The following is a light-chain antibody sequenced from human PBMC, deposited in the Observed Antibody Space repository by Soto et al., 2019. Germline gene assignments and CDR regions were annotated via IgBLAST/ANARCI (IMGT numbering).Light chain of an antibody. CDR2: GAS. CDR1: QSVSSSV. Sequence: EIALTQSLGTLSLSPGERATRTCRASQSVSSSVLAWYQQKPGQAPRLLIYGASSRATGIPDRFSGSGSGTDFTLTISRLEPEDVAVYYCQQYGSSPLTFGGGTKVEIK. J-gene: IGKJ4*01. CDR3: QQYGSSPLT. V-gene: IGKV3-20*01.